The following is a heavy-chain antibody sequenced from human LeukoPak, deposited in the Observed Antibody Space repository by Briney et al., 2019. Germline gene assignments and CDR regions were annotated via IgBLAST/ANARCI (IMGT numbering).Heavy chain of an antibody. CDR1: GGTFISYA. J-gene: IGHJ4*02. CDR3: ARAPLGYCSSTSCYGIDY. Sequence: ASVKVSCKASGGTFISYAISWVRQAPGQGLEWMGGIIPIFGTANYAQKFQGRVTITADESTSTAYMELSSLRSEDTAVYYCARAPLGYCSSTSCYGIDYWGQGTLVTVPS. V-gene: IGHV1-69*13. D-gene: IGHD2-2*01. CDR2: IIPIFGTA.